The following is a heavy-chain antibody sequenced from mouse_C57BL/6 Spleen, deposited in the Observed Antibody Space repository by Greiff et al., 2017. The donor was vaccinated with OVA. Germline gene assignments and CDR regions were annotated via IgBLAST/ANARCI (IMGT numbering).Heavy chain of an antibody. CDR3: ARDRGDWYFDV. J-gene: IGHJ1*03. V-gene: IGHV5-4*01. CDR2: ISDGGSYT. CDR1: GFTFSSYA. Sequence: DVKLVESGGGLVKPGGSLKLSCAASGFTFSSYAMSWVRQTPEKRLEWVATISDGGSYTYYPDNVKGRFTISRDNAKNNLYLQMSHLKSEDTAMYYCARDRGDWYFDVWGTGTTVTGSS.